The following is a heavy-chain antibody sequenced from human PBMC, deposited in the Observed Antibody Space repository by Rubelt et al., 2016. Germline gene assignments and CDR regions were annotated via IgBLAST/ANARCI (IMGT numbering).Heavy chain of an antibody. J-gene: IGHJ6*02. CDR2: INHSGST. V-gene: IGHV4-34*01. D-gene: IGHD5-12*01. CDR3: ARGRRGYDIIATYYYYAMDV. CDR1: GGSFSGYY. Sequence: LQQGGAGLLKPSETLSLTCAVYGGSFSGYYWSWIRQPPGKGLEWIGEINHSGSTNYNPSLKSRVTISVDTSKNQFSLKLSSVTAADTAVYYCARGRRGYDIIATYYYYAMDVWGQGSTVTVSS.